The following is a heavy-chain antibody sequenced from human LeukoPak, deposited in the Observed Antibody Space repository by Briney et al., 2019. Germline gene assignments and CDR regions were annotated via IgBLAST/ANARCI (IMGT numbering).Heavy chain of an antibody. Sequence: GASVKVSCKASGYTFTSYAMHWVRQAPGQRLEWMGWINAGNGNTKYSQKFQGRVTITRDTSASTAYMELSSLRSEDTAVYYCARVHPRDRQLAPNYYFDYWGQGTLVTVSS. J-gene: IGHJ4*02. CDR3: ARVHPRDRQLAPNYYFDY. CDR2: INAGNGNT. V-gene: IGHV1-3*01. CDR1: GYTFTSYA. D-gene: IGHD6-13*01.